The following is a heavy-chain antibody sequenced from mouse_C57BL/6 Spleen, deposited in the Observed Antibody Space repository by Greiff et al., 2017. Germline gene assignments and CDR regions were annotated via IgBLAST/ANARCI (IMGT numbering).Heavy chain of an antibody. J-gene: IGHJ4*01. CDR3: ASGLDYYAMDY. CDR1: GYTFTSYW. V-gene: IGHV1-64*01. D-gene: IGHD3-3*01. Sequence: QVQLQQPGAELVQPGASVKLSCKASGYTFTSYWMHWVKQRPGQGLEWIGMIHPNSGSTNYNEKFKSKATLTVDKSSSTAYMQLSSLASEDSAVYYCASGLDYYAMDYWGQGTSVTVSS. CDR2: IHPNSGST.